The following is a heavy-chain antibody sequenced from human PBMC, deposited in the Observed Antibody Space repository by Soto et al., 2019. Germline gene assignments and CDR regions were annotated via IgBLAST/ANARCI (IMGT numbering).Heavy chain of an antibody. J-gene: IGHJ4*02. CDR3: ARDNGYGHFDS. V-gene: IGHV4-31*03. Sequence: QVTLQESGPGLVKPSQTLSLTCTVSGASISSGRSYWSWIRQHPGKGLEWIGYMFYSGSTYYHPSLKSRVNISADTSKNQCSLRLTSVTPADTAVYYCARDNGYGHFDSWGQGTLVTVSS. CDR1: GASISSGRSY. D-gene: IGHD5-12*01. CDR2: MFYSGST.